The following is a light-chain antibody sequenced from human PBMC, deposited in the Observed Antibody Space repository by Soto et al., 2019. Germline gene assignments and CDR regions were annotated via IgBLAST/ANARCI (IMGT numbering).Light chain of an antibody. J-gene: IGKJ1*01. Sequence: DIQMTPSPSTLSASVGDRVTITFRASQSISGWLAWYQQKPGKAPKLLIYDGSSLQSGVPSRFSGSGSGTEFTLTISSLQPDDFATYYCQQYTDYWTFGQGTKVDIK. CDR2: DGS. CDR3: QQYTDYWT. V-gene: IGKV1-5*01. CDR1: QSISGW.